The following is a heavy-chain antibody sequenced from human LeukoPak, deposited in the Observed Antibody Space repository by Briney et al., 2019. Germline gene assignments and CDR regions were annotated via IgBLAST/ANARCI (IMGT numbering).Heavy chain of an antibody. CDR3: ARVNYYDSSGYGWFDP. CDR2: ISSSGGST. V-gene: IGHV3-23*01. J-gene: IGHJ5*02. Sequence: GGSLRLSCAASGFTFSSYGMNWVRQAPGKGLEWVSAISSSGGSTYYADSVKGRFTISRDNAKNSLYLQMNSLRAEDTAVYYCARVNYYDSSGYGWFDPWGQGTLVTVSS. D-gene: IGHD3-22*01. CDR1: GFTFSSYG.